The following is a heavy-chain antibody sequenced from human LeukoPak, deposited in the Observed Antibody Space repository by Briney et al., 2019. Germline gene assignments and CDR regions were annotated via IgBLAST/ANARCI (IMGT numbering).Heavy chain of an antibody. V-gene: IGHV3-33*06. Sequence: GGSLRLSCATSGFTFSDYAMHWVRQAPGKGLEWVAVIWYDASDKYYVDSVKGRFTISRDNSKNTLYLQMNSLRAEDTAVYYCAKGPSDTAVATAFDYWGQGTLVTVSS. CDR1: GFTFSDYA. D-gene: IGHD5-18*01. CDR2: IWYDASDK. J-gene: IGHJ4*02. CDR3: AKGPSDTAVATAFDY.